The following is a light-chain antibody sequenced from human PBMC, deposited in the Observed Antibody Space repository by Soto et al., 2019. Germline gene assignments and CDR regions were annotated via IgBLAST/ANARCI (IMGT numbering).Light chain of an antibody. CDR2: EVS. Sequence: QSSLTQPASVSGPPGQSITISCTGTSSDVGGYKHVSWYQHHPGKAPKLMIYEVSNRPSGVSNRFSGSKSGYTASLTISGLQAEDEADYYCNSQRSSGTRVFGTGTKVTVL. J-gene: IGLJ1*01. CDR1: SSDVGGYKH. V-gene: IGLV2-14*01. CDR3: NSQRSSGTRV.